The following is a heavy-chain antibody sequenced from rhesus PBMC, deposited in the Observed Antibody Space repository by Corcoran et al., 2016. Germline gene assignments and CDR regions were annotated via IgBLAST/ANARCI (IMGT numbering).Heavy chain of an antibody. J-gene: IGHJ4*01. CDR1: GFSLTTSGMG. V-gene: IGHV2-174*01. CDR3: TRGVWGSSYFDY. Sequence: QVTLKESGPALVKPTQTLTLTCTFSGFSLTTSGMGVGWIRQPPGKALEWLALIYWDDDKRYSTSLKRRLTISKDTSKNQVVRTMTNMDPVDTATYYCTRGVWGSSYFDYWGQGVLVTVSS. D-gene: IGHD3-34*01. CDR2: IYWDDDK.